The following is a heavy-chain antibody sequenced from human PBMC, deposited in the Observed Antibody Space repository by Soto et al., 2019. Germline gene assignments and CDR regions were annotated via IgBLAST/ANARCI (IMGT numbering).Heavy chain of an antibody. D-gene: IGHD3-10*01. CDR1: GFTFSSYG. CDR2: IIYDGSTK. Sequence: QVQLVESGGGVVQPGRSLRLSCAASGFTFSSYGMHWVRQAPGKGLEWVAVIIYDGSTKYYADSVKGRFTISRDNSKSTLYLQMNSLRAEDTAVYYCAKDRMGAGVRGYFDYWGQGTLGTVSS. J-gene: IGHJ4*02. CDR3: AKDRMGAGVRGYFDY. V-gene: IGHV3-30*18.